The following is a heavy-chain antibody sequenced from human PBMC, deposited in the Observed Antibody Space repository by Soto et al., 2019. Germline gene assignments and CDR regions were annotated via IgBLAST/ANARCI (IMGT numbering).Heavy chain of an antibody. J-gene: IGHJ4*02. CDR3: ARGDYDISGYYVVHPSWSPY. CDR1: GFTFSSYS. V-gene: IGHV3-21*01. D-gene: IGHD3-22*01. CDR2: ISSSSSYI. Sequence: PGGSLRLSCAASGFTFSSYSMNWVRQAPGKGLEWVSSISSSSSYIYYADSVKGRFTISRDNAKNSLYLQMNSLRAEDTAVYYCARGDYDISGYYVVHPSWSPYWGQGTLVTVSS.